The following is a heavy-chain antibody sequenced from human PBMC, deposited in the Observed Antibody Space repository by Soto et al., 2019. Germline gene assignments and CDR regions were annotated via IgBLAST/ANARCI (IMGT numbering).Heavy chain of an antibody. CDR2: IKSKTDGGTT. D-gene: IGHD3-9*01. CDR1: SVSSAW. V-gene: IGHV3-15*07. Sequence: SVSSAWMNWVRQAPGKGLEWVGRIKSKTDGGTTDYAAPVKGRFTISRDDSKNTLYLQMNSLKTEDTAVYYCTTETYYDILTGYLTSTFDYWGQGTLVTVSS. CDR3: TTETYYDILTGYLTSTFDY. J-gene: IGHJ4*02.